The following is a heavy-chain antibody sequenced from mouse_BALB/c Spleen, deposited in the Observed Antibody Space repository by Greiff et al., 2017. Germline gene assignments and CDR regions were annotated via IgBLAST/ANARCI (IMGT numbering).Heavy chain of an antibody. V-gene: IGHV5-6-3*01. D-gene: IGHD2-3*01. CDR2: INSNGGST. CDR1: GFTFSSYG. J-gene: IGHJ3*01. Sequence: EVKVEESGGGLVQPGGSLKLSCAASGFTFSSYGMSWVRQTPDKRLELVATINSNGGSTYYPDSVKGRFTISRDNAKNTLYLQMSSLKSEDTAMYYCASLIYDGYYLFAYWGQGTLVTVSA. CDR3: ASLIYDGYYLFAY.